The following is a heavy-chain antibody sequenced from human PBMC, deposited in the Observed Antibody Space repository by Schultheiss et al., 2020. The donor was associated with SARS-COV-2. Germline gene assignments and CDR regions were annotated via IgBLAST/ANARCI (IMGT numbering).Heavy chain of an antibody. CDR2: MNPNSGNT. CDR1: GYTFTSYD. J-gene: IGHJ4*02. Sequence: ASVKVSCKASGYTFTSYDINWVRQATGQGLEWMGWMNPNSGNTNYAQKLQGRVTMTTDTSTSTAYMELRSLRSDDTAVYYCARDRIAAAGTYDYWGQGTLVTVSS. V-gene: IGHV1-18*01. D-gene: IGHD6-13*01. CDR3: ARDRIAAAGTYDY.